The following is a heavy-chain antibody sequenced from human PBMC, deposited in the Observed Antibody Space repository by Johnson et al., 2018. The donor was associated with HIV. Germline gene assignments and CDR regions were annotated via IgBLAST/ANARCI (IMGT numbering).Heavy chain of an antibody. CDR2: IKSKTEGGTT. CDR3: TTAGSSGSAHAFDI. J-gene: IGHJ3*02. Sequence: VQLVESGGGLVQSGGSLRLSCAASGFTFSNAWMSWVRQGPGQGLEWVGRIKSKTEGGTTDYAAPVKGRFTSARDDSKNTLFLQMNSLKIEDTATYYCTTAGSSGSAHAFDIWGQGTRVTVSS. CDR1: GFTFSNAW. D-gene: IGHD3-22*01. V-gene: IGHV3-15*01.